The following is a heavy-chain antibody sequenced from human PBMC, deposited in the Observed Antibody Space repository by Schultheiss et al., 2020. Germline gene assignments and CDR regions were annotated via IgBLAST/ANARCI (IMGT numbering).Heavy chain of an antibody. CDR1: GGSISSSNW. V-gene: IGHV4-4*02. Sequence: SETLSLTCAVSGGSISSSNWWSWVRQSPGKGLEWIGETYHSGSTNYNPSLKSRVTISVDTSKNQFSLKLSSVTAADTAVYYCARDEDYGGSWFDPWGQGTLVTVS. CDR2: TYHSGST. D-gene: IGHD4-23*01. J-gene: IGHJ5*02. CDR3: ARDEDYGGSWFDP.